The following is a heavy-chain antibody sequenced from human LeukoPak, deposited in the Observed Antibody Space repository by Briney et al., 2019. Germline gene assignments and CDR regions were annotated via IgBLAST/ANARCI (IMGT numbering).Heavy chain of an antibody. CDR2: INHSGST. CDR1: GGSFSGYY. V-gene: IGHV4-34*01. D-gene: IGHD3-10*01. CDR3: ARTMVRGVIITKRHNWSDP. J-gene: IGHJ5*02. Sequence: SGTLSLTCAVYGGSFSGYYWSWIRQPPGKGLEWIGEINHSGSTNYNPSLKSRVTISVDTSKNQFSLKLSSVTAAVTAVYYCARTMVRGVIITKRHNWSDPCGQGTLVTVSS.